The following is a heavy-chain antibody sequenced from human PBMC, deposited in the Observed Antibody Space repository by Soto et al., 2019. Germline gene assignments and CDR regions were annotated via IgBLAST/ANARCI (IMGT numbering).Heavy chain of an antibody. V-gene: IGHV4-59*12. CDR3: ARGRYYGSGSYYSLSGYYYGMDV. Sequence: SETLSLTCTVSGGSISSYCWSWIRQPPGRGLEWIGYIYNSGSTNYNPSLKSRATISVDTSKNQFSLKLSSVTAADTAVYYCARGRYYGSGSYYSLSGYYYGMDVWGQGTTVTVSS. CDR1: GGSISSYC. D-gene: IGHD3-10*01. J-gene: IGHJ6*02. CDR2: IYNSGST.